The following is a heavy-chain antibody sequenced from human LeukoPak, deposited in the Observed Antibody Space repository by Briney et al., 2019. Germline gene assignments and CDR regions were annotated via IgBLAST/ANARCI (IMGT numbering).Heavy chain of an antibody. CDR1: GYSISSGYY. D-gene: IGHD3-10*01. Sequence: SETLSLTCAVSGYSISSGYYWGWIRQPSGKGLEWIGSIYHSGSTYYNPSLKSRVTISVDTSKNQFSLKLSSVTAADTAVYYCAVNYYGSGRPTNAFDYWGQGTLVTVSS. CDR2: IYHSGST. J-gene: IGHJ4*02. CDR3: AVNYYGSGRPTNAFDY. V-gene: IGHV4-38-2*01.